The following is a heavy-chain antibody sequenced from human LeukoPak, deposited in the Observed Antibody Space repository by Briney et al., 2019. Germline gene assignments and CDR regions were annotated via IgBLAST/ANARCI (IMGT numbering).Heavy chain of an antibody. J-gene: IGHJ3*02. CDR1: GFTFSTYV. Sequence: QPGGSLRLSCVASGFTFSTYVMNWVRQAPGEGLEWVSYISPSGDTVYYADSVKGRCTISRDNARNSLYLQINSLRAEDTAVYYCARDSVAGSQDSFDIWGQGTMVTVSS. V-gene: IGHV3-48*03. CDR3: ARDSVAGSQDSFDI. CDR2: ISPSGDTV. D-gene: IGHD6-19*01.